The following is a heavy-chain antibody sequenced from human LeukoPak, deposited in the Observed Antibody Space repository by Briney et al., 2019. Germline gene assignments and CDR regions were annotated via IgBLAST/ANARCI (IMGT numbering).Heavy chain of an antibody. D-gene: IGHD1-26*01. CDR1: GGSISSYY. J-gene: IGHJ4*02. CDR2: IYHSGTT. Sequence: SETLSLTCTVSGGSISSYYWSWIRQPPGKGLEWIGYIYHSGTTNYNPSLKSRVTISVGTSKSQFSLKLSSVTAADTAIYYCARNIVGPRQVDYWGQGTLVTVSS. CDR3: ARNIVGPRQVDY. V-gene: IGHV4-59*01.